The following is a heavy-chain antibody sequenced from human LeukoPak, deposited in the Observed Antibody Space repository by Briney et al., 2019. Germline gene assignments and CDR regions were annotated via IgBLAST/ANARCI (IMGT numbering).Heavy chain of an antibody. Sequence: ASVKVSCKASGYTFSNYYIHWVRQAPGQGLEWMGMTNPSGGSTGYAQKFQDRVTMTRDTSTSTIYMELSSLRSEDTAVFYCARSAYYESAFDIWGQGTMVTVSS. D-gene: IGHD3-22*01. CDR3: ARSAYYESAFDI. V-gene: IGHV1-46*01. J-gene: IGHJ3*02. CDR2: TNPSGGST. CDR1: GYTFSNYY.